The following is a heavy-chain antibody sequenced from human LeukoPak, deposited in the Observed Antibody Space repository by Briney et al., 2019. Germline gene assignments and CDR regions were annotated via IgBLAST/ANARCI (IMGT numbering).Heavy chain of an antibody. J-gene: IGHJ4*02. V-gene: IGHV4-30-4*01. CDR1: GGSISSGDYY. Sequence: SETLSLTCTVSGGSISSGDYYWSWIRQPPGKGLEWIGYIYYSGSTYYNPSLKSRVTISVDTSKNQFSLKLSSVTAADTAVYYCASYSYYYDSSGYFDYWGQGTLVTVSS. CDR3: ASYSYYYDSSGYFDY. D-gene: IGHD3-22*01. CDR2: IYYSGST.